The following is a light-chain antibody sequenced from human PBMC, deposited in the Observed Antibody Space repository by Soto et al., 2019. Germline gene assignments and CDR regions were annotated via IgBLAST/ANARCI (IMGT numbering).Light chain of an antibody. CDR1: QSVNSN. V-gene: IGKV3-15*01. CDR2: GTS. Sequence: EIVMTQSPATLSLSPGERATLSCRASQSVNSNLAWYQQKAGQAPRLLIYGTSTRAAGIPARFSGSGSGTEFTLTISSLEPEDFAVYYCQQRSNWPGTFGQGTKVDIK. J-gene: IGKJ1*01. CDR3: QQRSNWPGT.